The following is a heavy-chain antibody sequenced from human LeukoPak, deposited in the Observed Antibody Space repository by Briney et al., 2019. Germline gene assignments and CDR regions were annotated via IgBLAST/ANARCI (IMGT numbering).Heavy chain of an antibody. Sequence: PGGSLRLSCAASGFTFSSYWMSWVRQAPGKGLEWVASIKQDGSEKYYVDSVKGRFTISRDNAKNSLYLQMNSLRAEDTAVYYCARDYYDILTGYYKGDYWGQGTLVTVSS. CDR3: ARDYYDILTGYYKGDY. V-gene: IGHV3-7*01. CDR1: GFTFSSYW. J-gene: IGHJ4*02. CDR2: IKQDGSEK. D-gene: IGHD3-9*01.